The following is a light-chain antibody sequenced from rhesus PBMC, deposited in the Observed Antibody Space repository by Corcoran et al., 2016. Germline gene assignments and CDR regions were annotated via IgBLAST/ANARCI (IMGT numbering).Light chain of an antibody. CDR3: QQYSSRPRT. CDR1: RGISSW. J-gene: IGKJ1*01. CDR2: KAS. Sequence: DIQMTQSTSSLSASVGDTVTITCRASRGISSWLAWYQQNQGKAPKLLSYKASRLHSGVPSRFSGSGSGTDVTLTISSLQSEDFATYYCQQYSSRPRTFGQGTKVEIK. V-gene: IGKV1-22*01.